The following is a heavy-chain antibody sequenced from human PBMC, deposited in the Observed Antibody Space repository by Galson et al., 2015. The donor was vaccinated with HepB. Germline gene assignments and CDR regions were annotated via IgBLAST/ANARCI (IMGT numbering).Heavy chain of an antibody. CDR1: GGSISSSSYY. V-gene: IGHV4-39*01. CDR3: ARLNSRNYGMDV. J-gene: IGHJ6*02. Sequence: SETLSLTCTVSGGSISSSSYYWGWIRQPPGKGLEWIGSIYYSGSTYYNPSLKSRVTISEDTSKNQFSLKLSSVTAADTAVYYWARLNSRNYGMDVWGQGTPVTVSS. D-gene: IGHD6-13*01. CDR2: IYYSGST.